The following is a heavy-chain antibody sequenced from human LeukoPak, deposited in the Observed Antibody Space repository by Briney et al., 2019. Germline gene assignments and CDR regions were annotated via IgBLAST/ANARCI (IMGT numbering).Heavy chain of an antibody. D-gene: IGHD5-12*01. V-gene: IGHV4-61*02. CDR1: GDSIRRGNHY. J-gene: IGHJ4*02. CDR3: ARDDFDNSGYRPFYF. CDR2: VNPSGST. Sequence: SETLSLTCSVSGDSIRRGNHYWSWIRQSAGKGLEWIGRVNPSGSTNYNPSLKSRLIMSLDTSMNQFSLRLTSVTAADTAVYYCARDDFDNSGYRPFYFWGQGTLVTVSS.